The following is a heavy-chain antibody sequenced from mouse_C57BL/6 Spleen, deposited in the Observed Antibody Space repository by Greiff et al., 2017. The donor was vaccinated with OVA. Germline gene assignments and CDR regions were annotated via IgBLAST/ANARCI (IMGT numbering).Heavy chain of an antibody. V-gene: IGHV14-4*01. CDR3: TKGSYGSSYGYVDV. J-gene: IGHJ1*03. D-gene: IGHD1-1*01. Sequence: VQLQQSGAELVRPGASVKLSCTASGFNIKDDYMHWVKQRPEQGLEWIGWIDPENGDTEYASKFQGKATITADTSSNTAYLQLSSLTSEDTDVYYCTKGSYGSSYGYVDVWGTGTTVTVSS. CDR2: IDPENGDT. CDR1: GFNIKDDY.